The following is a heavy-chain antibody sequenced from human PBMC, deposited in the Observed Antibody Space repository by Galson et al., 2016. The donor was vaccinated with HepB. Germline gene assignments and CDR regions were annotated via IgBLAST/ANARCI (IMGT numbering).Heavy chain of an antibody. Sequence: SLRLSCASYGFTFTSFGMSWVRQAPGKGLEWVSSISSSESYIYYADSVKGRFTVSRDNAKNSVFLHMNSLRAEDTALYYCARFIISSGSLDFWGLGTLVTVSS. CDR2: ISSSESYI. D-gene: IGHD6-19*01. CDR3: ARFIISSGSLDF. J-gene: IGHJ4*02. V-gene: IGHV3-21*01. CDR1: GFTFTSFG.